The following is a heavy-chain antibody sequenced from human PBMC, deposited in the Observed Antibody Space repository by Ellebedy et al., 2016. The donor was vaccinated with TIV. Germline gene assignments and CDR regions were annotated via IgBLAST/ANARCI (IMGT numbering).Heavy chain of an antibody. D-gene: IGHD3-9*01. CDR2: IKSNTDGGTT. V-gene: IGHV3-15*07. CDR1: GLPLTNAW. J-gene: IGHJ4*02. CDR3: ATSPGYYSTSPFDF. Sequence: PGGSLRLSCAASGLPLTNAWMNWVRQAPGKGLEWVGRIKSNTDGGTTDYAAPVRGRFTISRDDSINTLFLQMNSLKTEDTAVYFCATSPGYYSTSPFDFWGQGTLVTVSS.